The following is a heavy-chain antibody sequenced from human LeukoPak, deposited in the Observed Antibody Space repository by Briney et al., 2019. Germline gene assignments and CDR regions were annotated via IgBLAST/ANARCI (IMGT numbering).Heavy chain of an antibody. J-gene: IGHJ5*02. D-gene: IGHD6-6*01. Sequence: SETLSLTCTVSGGSISSSSYYWGWIRQPPGKGLEWIGSIYYSGSTYYNPSLKSRITISVYTSKNQFSLKLSSVTAADTAVYYCARPQGARRSWFDPWGQGTLVTVSS. CDR1: GGSISSSSYY. V-gene: IGHV4-39*07. CDR3: ARPQGARRSWFDP. CDR2: IYYSGST.